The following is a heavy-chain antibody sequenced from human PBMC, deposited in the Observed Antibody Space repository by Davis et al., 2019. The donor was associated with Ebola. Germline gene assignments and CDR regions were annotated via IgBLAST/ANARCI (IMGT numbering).Heavy chain of an antibody. V-gene: IGHV4-59*01. CDR3: AREENIADRPGYYGMDV. CDR2: IYYSGST. CDR1: GGSISSYY. J-gene: IGHJ6*04. Sequence: GSLRLSCTVSGGSISSYYWSWIRQPPGKGLEWIGYIYYSGSTNYNPSLKSRVTISVDTSKNQFSLKLSSVTAADTAVYYCAREENIADRPGYYGMDVWGKGTTVTVSS. D-gene: IGHD6-6*01.